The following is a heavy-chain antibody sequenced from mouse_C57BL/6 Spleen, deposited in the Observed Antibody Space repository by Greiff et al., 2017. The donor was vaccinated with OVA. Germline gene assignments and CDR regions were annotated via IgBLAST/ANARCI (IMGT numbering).Heavy chain of an antibody. J-gene: IGHJ2*01. V-gene: IGHV6-6*01. CDR1: GFTFSDAW. CDR2: IRNKANNHAT. Sequence: EVQGVESGGGLVQPGGSMKLSCAASGFTFSDAWMDWVRQSPEKGLEWVAEIRNKANNHATYYAESVKGRFTISRDDSKSSVYLQMNSLRAEDTGIYYCTRGGWLLPLDYWGQGTTLTVSS. CDR3: TRGGWLLPLDY. D-gene: IGHD2-3*01.